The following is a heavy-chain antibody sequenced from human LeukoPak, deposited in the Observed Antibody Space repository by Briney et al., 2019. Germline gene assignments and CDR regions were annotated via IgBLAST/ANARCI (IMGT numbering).Heavy chain of an antibody. CDR3: ARGRMVATDAFDI. CDR1: GGTFISYA. Sequence: SVKVSCKATGGTFISYAISWVRQAPGQGLEWMGGIIPIFGTANYAQKFQGRVTITADESTSTAYMELSSLRSEDTAVYYCARGRMVATDAFDIWGQGTMVTVSS. CDR2: IIPIFGTA. J-gene: IGHJ3*02. D-gene: IGHD5-12*01. V-gene: IGHV1-69*01.